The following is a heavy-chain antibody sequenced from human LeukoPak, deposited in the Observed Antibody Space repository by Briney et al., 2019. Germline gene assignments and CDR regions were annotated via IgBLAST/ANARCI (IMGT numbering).Heavy chain of an antibody. CDR1: GLTVADYG. J-gene: IGHJ4*02. CDR2: IDWSGEST. Sequence: GGSLRLSCAASGLTVADYGMSWVRQAPRKGLEWVSGIDWSGESTSYADSVKGRFTISRDNSENTLYLHLNNLRAEDTALYYCARDLSASWYSLGFWGRGTLVTVSS. D-gene: IGHD6-13*01. CDR3: ARDLSASWYSLGF. V-gene: IGHV3-20*04.